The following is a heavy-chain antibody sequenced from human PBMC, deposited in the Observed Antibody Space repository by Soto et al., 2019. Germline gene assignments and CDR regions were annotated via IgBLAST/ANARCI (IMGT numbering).Heavy chain of an antibody. D-gene: IGHD2-21*01. CDR1: GGSVSSGSYF. V-gene: IGHV4-61*03. CDR3: ARTPYWRCGVLYLDI. J-gene: IGHJ4*02. Sequence: QVPLQESGPRLVKPSETLSLTCTVSGGSVSSGSYFWSWIRPPPGKRLEWIGYMYYSGSTTYNPSRKRLVSIAEDTAKNHFALKLSSVTTADTAGDYCARTPYWRCGVLYLDILGQGTLVPVSS. CDR2: MYYSGST.